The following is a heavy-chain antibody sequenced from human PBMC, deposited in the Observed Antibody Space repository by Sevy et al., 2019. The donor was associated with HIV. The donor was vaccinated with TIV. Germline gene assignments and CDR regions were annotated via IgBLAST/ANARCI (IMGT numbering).Heavy chain of an antibody. Sequence: ASVKVSYKVSGYTLTQFSMHWVRQAPGKGLEWMATFDPEDDETIYAQRLQGRVTMTEDTSTDTAYMELSSLRSDDTAVYYCAVTKDYYDSSGYPFDYWDQGSLVTVSS. CDR3: AVTKDYYDSSGYPFDY. CDR2: FDPEDDET. J-gene: IGHJ4*02. D-gene: IGHD3-22*01. CDR1: GYTLTQFS. V-gene: IGHV1-24*01.